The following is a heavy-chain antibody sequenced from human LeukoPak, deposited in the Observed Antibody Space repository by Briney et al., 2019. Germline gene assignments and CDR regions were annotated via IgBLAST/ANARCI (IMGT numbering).Heavy chain of an antibody. Sequence: GGSLRLSCAASGFSFSSYAMNWVRQAPGKGLEWVSIIFGSGKNTTYYADSVKGRFTVSRDNSKNTLYLQMTNLRPEDTAKYYCAKRNTMIRGGPSFDYWGQGILVAVSS. CDR1: GFSFSSYA. J-gene: IGHJ4*02. D-gene: IGHD3-10*01. V-gene: IGHV3-23*03. CDR3: AKRNTMIRGGPSFDY. CDR2: IFGSGKNTT.